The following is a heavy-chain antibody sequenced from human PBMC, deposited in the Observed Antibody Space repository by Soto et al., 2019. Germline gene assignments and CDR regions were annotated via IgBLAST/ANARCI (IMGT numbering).Heavy chain of an antibody. CDR2: TYYRSKWYT. J-gene: IGHJ5*02. V-gene: IGHV6-1*01. D-gene: IGHD4-17*01. CDR3: ASGYGDYERFDP. Sequence: SQTLGLPCVISGDSVSSSSAAWNWIRQSPSRGVEWLGRTYYRSKWYTDYAVSVKSRITLNPDTPKNQFSLQLNSVTPEDTAVSYCASGYGDYERFDPWGQGTLVTVSS. CDR1: GDSVSSSSAA.